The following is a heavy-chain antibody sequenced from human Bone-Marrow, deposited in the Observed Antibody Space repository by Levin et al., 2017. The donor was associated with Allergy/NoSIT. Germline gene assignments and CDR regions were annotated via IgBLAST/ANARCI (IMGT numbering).Heavy chain of an antibody. D-gene: IGHD5-24*01. CDR1: GFNVDDYA. V-gene: IGHV3-9*01. J-gene: IGHJ4*02. Sequence: GGSLRLSCAVSGFNVDDYAMHWVRQAPGKGLEWVSGITWNRGKKDYVDSVKGRFTISRDNAKNSLYLQMNSLRTEDTALYYCAKDISGDGSNFDRWGQGTLVTVSS. CDR2: ITWNRGKK. CDR3: AKDISGDGSNFDR.